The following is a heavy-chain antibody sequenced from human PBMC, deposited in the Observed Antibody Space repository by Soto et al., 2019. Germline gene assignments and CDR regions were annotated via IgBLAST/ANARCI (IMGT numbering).Heavy chain of an antibody. Sequence: PGGSLRLSCAASGFPFSSYSMNWVRQAPGKGLEWVAVIWSDGNNKYYADSVKGRFTISRDNSKKTLYLQMNSLRAEDTAVYYCARVFDTYYFDSWGQGNMVTVSS. J-gene: IGHJ4*02. CDR2: IWSDGNNK. CDR3: ARVFDTYYFDS. V-gene: IGHV3-33*08. CDR1: GFPFSSYS. D-gene: IGHD3-9*01.